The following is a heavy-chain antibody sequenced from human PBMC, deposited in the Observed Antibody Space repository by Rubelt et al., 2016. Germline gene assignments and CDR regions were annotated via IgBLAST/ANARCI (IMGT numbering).Heavy chain of an antibody. V-gene: IGHV3-21*01. D-gene: IGHD3-22*01. CDR3: ARGHKWYDRSGYPIDKFAY. J-gene: IGHJ4*02. Sequence: VSSISTSSSYIYYADSVKGRFTISRDNAKNSLYLQMNSLRAEDTAVYYCARGHKWYDRSGYPIDKFAYWGQGSLVTVSS. CDR2: ISTSSSYI.